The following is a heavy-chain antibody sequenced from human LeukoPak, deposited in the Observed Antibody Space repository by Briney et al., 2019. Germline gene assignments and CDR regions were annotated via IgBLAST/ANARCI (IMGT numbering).Heavy chain of an antibody. J-gene: IGHJ6*02. CDR1: GYTFTSYG. V-gene: IGHV1-18*01. CDR3: ARDRSLFHGMDV. CDR2: ISAYTGNT. Sequence: ASVKVSCRASGYTFTSYGISWVRQAPGQGLEWMGWISAYTGNTNYAQKLQGRVTMTTDTSTSTAYMELRSLRSDDTAVYYCARDRSLFHGMDVWGQGTTVTVSS.